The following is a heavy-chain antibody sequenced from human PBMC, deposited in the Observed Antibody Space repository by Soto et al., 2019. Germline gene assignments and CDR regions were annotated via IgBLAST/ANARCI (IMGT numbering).Heavy chain of an antibody. CDR2: IIPIFGTA. Sequence: SVKVSCKASGGTFSSYAISWVRQAPGQGLEWMGGIIPIFGTANYAQKFQGRVTITADESTSTAYMELSSLISEDTAVYYCARSYGSETYYYYGMDVWGQGTTVTVSS. V-gene: IGHV1-69*13. J-gene: IGHJ6*02. CDR1: GGTFSSYA. D-gene: IGHD3-10*01. CDR3: ARSYGSETYYYYGMDV.